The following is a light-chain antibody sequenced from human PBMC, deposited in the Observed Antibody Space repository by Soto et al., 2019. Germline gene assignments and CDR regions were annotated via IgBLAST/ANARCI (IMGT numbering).Light chain of an antibody. Sequence: QSALTQPPSASGSPGQSVTISCTGTSRDVGGHNYVSWYQQHPGKAPTLIIREVSKRPSGVPDRFSGSKSGNTASLTVSGLQAEDEADYYCSSYAGSNTHVFGTGTKVTVL. CDR1: SRDVGGHNY. CDR2: EVS. CDR3: SSYAGSNTHV. V-gene: IGLV2-8*01. J-gene: IGLJ1*01.